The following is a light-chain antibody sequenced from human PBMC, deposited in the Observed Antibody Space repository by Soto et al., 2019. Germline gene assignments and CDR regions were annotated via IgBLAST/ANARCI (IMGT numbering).Light chain of an antibody. V-gene: IGKV3-20*01. J-gene: IGKJ1*01. CDR1: QTVTSNY. CDR2: GAS. CDR3: QQYCSAVT. Sequence: EIMLTQSPGTLSLTPGERATLSCRASQTVTSNYLAWYQQKPGQAPKLLIFGASIRATGIPDRFSGSGSGTDFTLTIRRLGTEDCGEYLFQQYCSAVTCGQGTKVDIK.